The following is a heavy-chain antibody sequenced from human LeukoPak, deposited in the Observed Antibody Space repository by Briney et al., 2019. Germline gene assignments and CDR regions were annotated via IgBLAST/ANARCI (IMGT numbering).Heavy chain of an antibody. CDR1: GYTFTTYW. CDR3: TRSPRDGYHDAFDI. D-gene: IGHD5-24*01. Sequence: GESLKISCKGSGYTFTTYWIAWVRQIHGEGLEWMGIIYPGDSETRYSPSFQGQVTISADKSITTAYLQWGSLKASDTAMYYCTRSPRDGYHDAFDIWGQGTMVTVFS. CDR2: IYPGDSET. V-gene: IGHV5-51*01. J-gene: IGHJ3*02.